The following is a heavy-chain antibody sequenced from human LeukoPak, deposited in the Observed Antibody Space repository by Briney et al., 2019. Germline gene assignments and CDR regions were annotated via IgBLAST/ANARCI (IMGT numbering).Heavy chain of an antibody. CDR2: INPDGSQK. Sequence: GGSLRLSCAASGFTFSLYWMTWGRQSPGKGLEWVADINPDGSQKYSVDSVKGRFTISRDNAKNSLFLQMNSLRAEDTAVYYCVRQMIRFWFDPWGQGTQVTVSS. V-gene: IGHV3-7*01. CDR3: VRQMIRFWFDP. CDR1: GFTFSLYW. J-gene: IGHJ5*02. D-gene: IGHD3-16*01.